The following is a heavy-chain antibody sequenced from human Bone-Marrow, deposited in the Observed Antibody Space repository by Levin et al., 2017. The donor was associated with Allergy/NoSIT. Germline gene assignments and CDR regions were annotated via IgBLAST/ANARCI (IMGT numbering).Heavy chain of an antibody. CDR3: ASTYYDILTGYFFDY. D-gene: IGHD3-9*01. CDR2: IYYSGST. J-gene: IGHJ4*02. Sequence: SETLSLTCTVSGGSISSSSYYWGWIRQSPGKGLEWIGMIYYSGSTYYNPSLKSRVTISVDTSKNQFSLKLSSVTAADTAVYYCASTYYDILTGYFFDYWGQGTLVTVSS. V-gene: IGHV4-39*01. CDR1: GGSISSSSYY.